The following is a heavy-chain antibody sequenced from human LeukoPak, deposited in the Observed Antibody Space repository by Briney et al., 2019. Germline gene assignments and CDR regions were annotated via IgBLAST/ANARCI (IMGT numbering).Heavy chain of an antibody. J-gene: IGHJ4*02. CDR2: NYHSGST. Sequence: SETLSLTCAVSGYSISSGYYWGWIRQPPGKGLEWIGSNYHSGSTYYNPSLKSRVTISVDTSKNQFSLKLSSVTAADTAVYYCARRAVHCSSTSCYSSWGQGTLVTVSS. CDR1: GYSISSGYY. CDR3: ARRAVHCSSTSCYSS. D-gene: IGHD2-2*01. V-gene: IGHV4-38-2*01.